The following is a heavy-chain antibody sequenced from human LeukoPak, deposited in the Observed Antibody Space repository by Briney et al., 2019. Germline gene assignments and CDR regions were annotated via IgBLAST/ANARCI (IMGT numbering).Heavy chain of an antibody. CDR2: ISSSGSTI. Sequence: GGSLRLSCAASGFTLSDYYMSWIRQAPGKGLEWVSYISSSGSTIYYADSVKGRFTISRDNAKNSLYLQMNSLRAEDTAVYYCARDRAVAAYGYYYYYYMDVWGKGTTVTVSS. CDR1: GFTLSDYY. J-gene: IGHJ6*03. V-gene: IGHV3-11*04. CDR3: ARDRAVAAYGYYYYYYMDV. D-gene: IGHD6-19*01.